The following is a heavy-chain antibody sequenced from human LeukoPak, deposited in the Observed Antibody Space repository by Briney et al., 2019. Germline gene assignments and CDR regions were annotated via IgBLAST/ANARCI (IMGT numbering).Heavy chain of an antibody. CDR1: GFTFNSYS. V-gene: IGHV3-23*01. D-gene: IGHD2-15*01. J-gene: IGHJ4*02. CDR3: AKGTSSSCYSAPNY. CDR2: IRSNDNNT. Sequence: PGGSLRLSCAASGFTFNSYSINWVRQAPGKGLEWVSAIRSNDNNTYYANSVKGRFTISRDNSKNTLSLQLNSLRAEDTAVYYCAKGTSSSCYSAPNYWGQGTLVTVSS.